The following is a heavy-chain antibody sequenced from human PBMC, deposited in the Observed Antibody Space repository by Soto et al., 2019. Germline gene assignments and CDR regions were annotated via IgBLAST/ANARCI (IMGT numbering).Heavy chain of an antibody. D-gene: IGHD3-3*01. CDR2: IKSKTDGGTT. CDR3: TTDINGAAYDFWSGSAYYYYYGMDV. J-gene: IGHJ6*02. V-gene: IGHV3-15*07. Sequence: GGSLRLSCAASGFTFSNAWMNWVRQAPGKGLEWVGRIKSKTDGGTTDYAAPVKGRFTISRDDSKNTLYLQMNSLKTEDTAVYYCTTDINGAAYDFWSGSAYYYYYGMDVWGQGTTVTVSS. CDR1: GFTFSNAW.